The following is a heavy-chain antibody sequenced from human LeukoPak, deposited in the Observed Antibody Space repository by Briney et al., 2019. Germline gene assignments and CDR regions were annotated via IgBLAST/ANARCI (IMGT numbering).Heavy chain of an antibody. J-gene: IGHJ5*02. CDR2: IYYSGNT. CDR1: GASISSGGYY. CDR3: ARTKGYNWFDP. V-gene: IGHV4-31*03. D-gene: IGHD2-8*01. Sequence: PSQTLSLTCTVSGASISSGGYYWSWIRQHPGKGPEWIGYIYYSGNTYYNPSLKSRLTISVDTSKNQFSLKLSSVTAADTAVYYCARTKGYNWFDPWGQGTLVTVSS.